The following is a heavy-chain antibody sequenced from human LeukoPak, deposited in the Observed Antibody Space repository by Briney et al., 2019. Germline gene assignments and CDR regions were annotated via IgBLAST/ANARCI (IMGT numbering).Heavy chain of an antibody. J-gene: IGHJ4*02. CDR1: GFSFSDYG. V-gene: IGHV3-23*01. Sequence: PGGSLRLSCAASGFSFSDYGMHWVRQAPGKGLEWVSSISGGGDNTYYAESVKGRFTISRDNSKSTLYLQMNSLRAEDTAVYYFTNCATSGGWCYFDYWGQGTLLTVSS. CDR3: TNCATSGGWCYFDY. CDR2: ISGGGDNT. D-gene: IGHD2-15*01.